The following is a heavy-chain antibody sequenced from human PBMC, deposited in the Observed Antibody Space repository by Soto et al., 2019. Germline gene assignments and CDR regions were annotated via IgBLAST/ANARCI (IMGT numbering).Heavy chain of an antibody. CDR2: IDPNDSYT. D-gene: IGHD3-16*02. J-gene: IGHJ5*02. Sequence: PGDSLRISCEGSGYSFTSYWISWGRQVPGKGLEWMGRIDPNDSYTNYSAAFQGHVTFSADKSISTAFLQWSSLKASDTAMYFCARHAVITSGGIIVSNWFDPWGQGTPVTAPQ. CDR3: ARHAVITSGGIIVSNWFDP. V-gene: IGHV5-10-1*01. CDR1: GYSFTSYW.